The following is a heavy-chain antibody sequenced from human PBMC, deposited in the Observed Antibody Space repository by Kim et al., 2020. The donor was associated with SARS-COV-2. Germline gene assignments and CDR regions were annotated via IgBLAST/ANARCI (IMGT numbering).Heavy chain of an antibody. V-gene: IGHV3-30-3*01. CDR1: GFTFSSYA. J-gene: IGHJ4*01. CDR3: ARDIVGATGGGWGHFDY. Sequence: GGSLRLSCAASGFTFSSYAMHWVRQAPGKGLEWVAVISYDGSNKYYADSVKGRFTISRDNSKNTLYLQMNSLRAEDTAVYYCARDIVGATGGGWGHFDY. D-gene: IGHD1-26*01. CDR2: ISYDGSNK.